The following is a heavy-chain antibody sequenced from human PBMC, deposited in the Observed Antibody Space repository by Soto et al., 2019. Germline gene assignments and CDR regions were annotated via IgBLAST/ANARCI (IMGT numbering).Heavy chain of an antibody. D-gene: IGHD6-19*01. CDR2: IYPADSDT. CDR1: GYSFTNYW. Sequence: GESLKISCKGSGYSFTNYWIGWVRQMPGKGLEWMGIIYPADSDTTYSPSFQGQVTISADKSISTAYLQWSSLKASDTAMYYCAXHASSSSYWHSGNWFDLWGQGTLVTVSS. V-gene: IGHV5-51*01. J-gene: IGHJ5*02. CDR3: AXHASSSSYWHSGNWFDL.